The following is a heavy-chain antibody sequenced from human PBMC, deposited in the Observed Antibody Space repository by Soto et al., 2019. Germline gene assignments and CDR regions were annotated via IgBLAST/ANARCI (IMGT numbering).Heavy chain of an antibody. V-gene: IGHV2-5*02. CDR2: IYWDDDK. D-gene: IGHD1-26*01. Sequence: QITLKESGPTLVKPTQTLTLTCTFSGFSLSTSGVGVGWIRQPPGKALEWLALIYWDDDKRYSPSLKSSLTITNDTSKNHVVLTMDTMDPVDTATYYCAHREEPSGKYAFDIWGQGTMVTVSS. CDR3: AHREEPSGKYAFDI. J-gene: IGHJ3*02. CDR1: GFSLSTSGVG.